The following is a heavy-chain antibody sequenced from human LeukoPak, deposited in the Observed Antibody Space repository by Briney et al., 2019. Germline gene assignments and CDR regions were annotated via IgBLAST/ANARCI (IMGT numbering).Heavy chain of an antibody. CDR2: IYYSGST. CDR3: ARDGDYYDSSGYCFDY. CDR1: GGSISSYY. Sequence: SETLSLTCTVSGGSISSYYWSWIRQPPGKGLEWIGYIYYSGSTNYNPSLKSRVTISVDTSKNQFCLKLSSVTAAETAVYYCARDGDYYDSSGYCFDYWGQGTLVTVSS. J-gene: IGHJ4*02. V-gene: IGHV4-59*01. D-gene: IGHD3-22*01.